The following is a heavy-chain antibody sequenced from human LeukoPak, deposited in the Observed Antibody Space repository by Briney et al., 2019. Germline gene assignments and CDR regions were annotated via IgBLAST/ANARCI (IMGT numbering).Heavy chain of an antibody. D-gene: IGHD5-18*01. Sequence: GGSLRLSCAASGFTFSSYAMSWVRQAPGKGLEWVSAISGSGGTTYYADSVKGRFTISRDNSKNTLYLQMNSLRAEDTAVYHCARTPWIQLWSFFDYWGQGTLVTVSS. CDR1: GFTFSSYA. CDR2: ISGSGGTT. J-gene: IGHJ4*02. V-gene: IGHV3-23*01. CDR3: ARTPWIQLWSFFDY.